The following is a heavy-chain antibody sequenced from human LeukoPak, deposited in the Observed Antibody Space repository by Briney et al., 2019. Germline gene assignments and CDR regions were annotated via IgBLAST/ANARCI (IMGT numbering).Heavy chain of an antibody. J-gene: IGHJ5*02. CDR2: IIPIFGTA. D-gene: IGHD2-2*02. CDR1: GGTFSSYA. V-gene: IGHV1-69*05. Sequence: ASVKVSCKASGGTFSSYAISWVRQAPGQGLEWMGGIIPIFGTANYAQKFQGRVTITTDESTSTAYMELSSLRSEDTALYYCATTCTRISCYMVGASFDHWGQGTQVTVSS. CDR3: ATTCTRISCYMVGASFDH.